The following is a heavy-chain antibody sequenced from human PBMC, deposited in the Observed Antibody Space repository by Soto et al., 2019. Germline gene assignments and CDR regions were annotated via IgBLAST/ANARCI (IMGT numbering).Heavy chain of an antibody. CDR2: IIPIFGTA. V-gene: IGHV1-69*01. CDR3: ARVWWDIRDYDSSGYYYFYFDY. J-gene: IGHJ4*02. Sequence: QVQLVQSGAEVKKPGSSVKVSCKASGGTFSSYAISWVRQAPGQGLEWMGGIIPIFGTANYAQKFQGRVTITADESTSTAYMELSSLRSEDTAVYYCARVWWDIRDYDSSGYYYFYFDYWGQGTLVTVSS. CDR1: GGTFSSYA. D-gene: IGHD3-22*01.